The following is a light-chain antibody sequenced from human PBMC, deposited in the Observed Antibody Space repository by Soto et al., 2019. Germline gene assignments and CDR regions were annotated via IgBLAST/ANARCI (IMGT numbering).Light chain of an antibody. CDR2: EVN. CDR1: SSDVGGYNY. Sequence: QSALTQPPSASGSPGQSVAISCTGTSSDVGGYNYVSWYQQHPGKAPKLMIYEVNKRPSGVPDRFSGSKSGNTASLTVSGLQAEDEADYYCAAWDDSLNGFYVFGTGTKVTRP. J-gene: IGLJ1*01. V-gene: IGLV2-8*01. CDR3: AAWDDSLNGFYV.